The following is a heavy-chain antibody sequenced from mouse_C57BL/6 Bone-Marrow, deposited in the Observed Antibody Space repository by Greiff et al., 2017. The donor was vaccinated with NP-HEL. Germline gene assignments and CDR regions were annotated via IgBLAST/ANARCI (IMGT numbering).Heavy chain of an antibody. CDR2: SRNKANDYTT. CDR1: RFTFSDFY. J-gene: IGHJ1*03. Sequence: EVMLVESGGGLVQSGRSLRLSCATSRFTFSDFYMEWVRQAPGKGLEWIAASRNKANDYTTEYSASVKGRFIVSRDTSQSILYLQMNALRAEDTAIYYCARDAYGSLWYFDVWGTGTTVTVSS. D-gene: IGHD1-1*01. V-gene: IGHV7-1*01. CDR3: ARDAYGSLWYFDV.